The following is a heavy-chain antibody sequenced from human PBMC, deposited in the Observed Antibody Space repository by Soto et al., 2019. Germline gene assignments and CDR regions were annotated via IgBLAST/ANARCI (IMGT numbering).Heavy chain of an antibody. V-gene: IGHV4-39*07. CDR1: GFSISSSIYY. J-gene: IGHJ4*01. CDR2: IYYSGST. CDR3: ARGPTPSWSSYRFSYFDS. Sequence: SGTLSLTCTFSGFSISSSIYYLGWMRQPPGKGLEWIGSIYYSGSTYYNPSLKSRLLLSVATSKDQFSLELSFVTAADTAVYYCARGPTPSWSSYRFSYFDSWGPGSLVTVSS. D-gene: IGHD3-16*02.